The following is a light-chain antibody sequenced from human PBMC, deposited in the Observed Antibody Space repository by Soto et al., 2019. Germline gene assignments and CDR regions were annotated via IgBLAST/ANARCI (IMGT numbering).Light chain of an antibody. CDR2: HAS. J-gene: IGKJ4*01. CDR1: QGIAKY. CDR3: QQFNSYPLT. V-gene: IGKV1-33*01. Sequence: DTQMTQSPSSLSASVGDRVTITCQASQGIAKYLHWYQQKPGKAPKLLIYHASNLQTGVPSRFSGSGSGTDFTLTISSLQPEDIATYYCQQFNSYPLTFGGGTKVEIK.